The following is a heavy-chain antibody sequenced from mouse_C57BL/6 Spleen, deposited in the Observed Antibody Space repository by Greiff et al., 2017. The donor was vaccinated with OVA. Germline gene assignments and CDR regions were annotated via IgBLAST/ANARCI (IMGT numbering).Heavy chain of an antibody. V-gene: IGHV1-9*01. CDR2: ILPGSGST. CDR3: ARALYYYGGSYGYFDV. D-gene: IGHD1-1*01. J-gene: IGHJ1*03. Sequence: VQLQQSGAELMKPGASVKLSCKATGYTFTGYWIEWVKQRPGHGLEWIGEILPGSGSTNYNEKFKGKATFTADTSSNTAYMQLSSLTTEDSAIYYCARALYYYGGSYGYFDVWGTGTTVTVSS. CDR1: GYTFTGYW.